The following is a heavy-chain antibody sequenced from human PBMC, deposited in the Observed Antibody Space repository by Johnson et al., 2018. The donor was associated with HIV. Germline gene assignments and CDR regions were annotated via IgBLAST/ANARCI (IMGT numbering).Heavy chain of an antibody. J-gene: IGHJ3*01. CDR1: GFTFSSYG. D-gene: IGHD4-17*01. Sequence: QVQLVESGGGLVQPGGSLRLSCAASGFTFSSYGMHWVRQAPGKGLEWVAVIWYDGSNKYYADSVKGRFTIPRDNSKNTLSLQMNSLRAEDTAVYYCARERYFGDYEVGAFDVGGEGTMVTVCS. CDR2: IWYDGSNK. CDR3: ARERYFGDYEVGAFDV. V-gene: IGHV3-33*01.